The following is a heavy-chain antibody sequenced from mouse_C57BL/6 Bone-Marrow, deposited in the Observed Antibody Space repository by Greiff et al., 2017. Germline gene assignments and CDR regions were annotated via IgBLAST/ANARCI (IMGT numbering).Heavy chain of an antibody. D-gene: IGHD1-1*01. J-gene: IGHJ4*01. V-gene: IGHV7-1*01. CDR1: GFTFSDFY. Sequence: EVKLVVSGGGLVQSGRSLRLSCATSGFTFSDFYMEWVRQAPGKGLEWIAASRNKANDYTTEYSASVKGRFIVSRDTSQSILYLQMNALRAEDTAIYYCARDAGSSLYYAMDYWGQGTSVTVSS. CDR3: ARDAGSSLYYAMDY. CDR2: SRNKANDYTT.